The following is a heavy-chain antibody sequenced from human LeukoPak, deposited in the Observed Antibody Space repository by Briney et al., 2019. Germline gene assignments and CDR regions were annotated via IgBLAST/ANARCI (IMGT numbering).Heavy chain of an antibody. V-gene: IGHV4-59*01. J-gene: IGHJ6*02. D-gene: IGHD2-15*01. Sequence: SETLSLTCVVSGGSFSGYYWGWIRQPPGRGLEWIGYVYYSGSTNYNPSFTSRITISVDTSRNQFSLQLSSVTAADTAVYYCARDKSHCSGGSCYYYGMDVWGQGTTVTVSS. CDR3: ARDKSHCSGGSCYYYGMDV. CDR2: VYYSGST. CDR1: GGSFSGYY.